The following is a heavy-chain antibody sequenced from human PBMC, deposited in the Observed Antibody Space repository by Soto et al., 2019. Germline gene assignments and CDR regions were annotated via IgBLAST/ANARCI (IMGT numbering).Heavy chain of an antibody. CDR3: AKDRDYPRDYFHY. CDR1: GFRFDDYA. V-gene: IGHV3-9*01. CDR2: ISPNGQGI. D-gene: IGHD3-10*01. Sequence: EVQLVESGGGLVQPGRSLRLSCAASGFRFDDYAMHWVRQAPGKGLEWVSGISPNGQGIYYADSVRGRFTISRDFSKNTVFLHMDSLRAEDTAVYYCAKDRDYPRDYFHYWGQGTLVTVSS. J-gene: IGHJ4*02.